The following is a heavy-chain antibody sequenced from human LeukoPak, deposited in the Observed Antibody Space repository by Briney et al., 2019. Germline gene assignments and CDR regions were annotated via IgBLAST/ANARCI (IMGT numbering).Heavy chain of an antibody. D-gene: IGHD1-20*01. V-gene: IGHV4-34*01. Sequence: SETLSLTCAVYGGSFSGYYWNRIRQPPGRGLEWIGEINHRGSTTYNPSLESRVTISVDTSKNQFSLKLSSVTAADTAVYYCARRGNWNDGDYWGQGTLVTVSS. J-gene: IGHJ4*02. CDR3: ARRGNWNDGDY. CDR1: GGSFSGYY. CDR2: INHRGST.